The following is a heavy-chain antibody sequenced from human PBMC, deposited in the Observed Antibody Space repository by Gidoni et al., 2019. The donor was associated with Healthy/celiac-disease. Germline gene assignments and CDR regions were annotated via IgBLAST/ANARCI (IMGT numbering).Heavy chain of an antibody. CDR2: ISSSGSTI. CDR3: ARDPLSTPVQSVSNLY. Sequence: EVQLVESGGGLVKPGGSLRLSCAASGFTFSSYSMNWVRQAPGKGLEWVSSISSSGSTIYYADSVKGRFTISRDNAKNSLYLQMNSLRAEDTAVYYCARDPLSTPVQSVSNLYWGQGTLVTVSS. V-gene: IGHV3-21*01. D-gene: IGHD4-4*01. J-gene: IGHJ4*02. CDR1: GFTFSSYS.